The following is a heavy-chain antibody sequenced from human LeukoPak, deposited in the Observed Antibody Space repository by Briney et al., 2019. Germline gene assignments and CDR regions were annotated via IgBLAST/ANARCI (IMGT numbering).Heavy chain of an antibody. D-gene: IGHD2-15*01. Sequence: ASVKVSCNDSGYTFTGYYMNWVRQAPGQGLEWMGWINSDSGFTKYAQKFQGRVTMTRDTSITTVYMDLTRLTSDDTAVYYCARKFDMKGFDPWGQGTLVTVSS. CDR1: GYTFTGYY. V-gene: IGHV1-2*02. J-gene: IGHJ5*02. CDR2: INSDSGFT. CDR3: ARKFDMKGFDP.